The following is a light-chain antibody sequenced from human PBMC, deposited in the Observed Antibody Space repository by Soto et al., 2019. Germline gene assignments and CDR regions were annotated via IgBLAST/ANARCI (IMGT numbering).Light chain of an antibody. Sequence: IPLTQSPSSRSASVGDRVNITRRATPDISNFVAWYQKKPGTIPKLLIHGASTLQSGVPSRFSATVSGTEFSLTITRLQTEDFATYYCQQLFDSPITFGQGTRVEI. CDR1: PDISNF. J-gene: IGKJ5*01. CDR2: GAS. CDR3: QQLFDSPIT. V-gene: IGKV1-27*01.